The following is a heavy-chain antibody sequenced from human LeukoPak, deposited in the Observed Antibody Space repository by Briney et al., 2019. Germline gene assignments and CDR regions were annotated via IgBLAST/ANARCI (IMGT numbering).Heavy chain of an antibody. CDR1: GFTFSTYT. CDR2: VSSSGGTI. D-gene: IGHD2-2*01. J-gene: IGHJ6*03. V-gene: IGHV3-48*04. CDR3: ARVGTTNYYFYYMDV. Sequence: GGSLRLSCAASGFTFSTYTMDWVRQAPGKGLEWVSYVSSSGGTIYYADSVKGRFTISRDNAKNSLYLQMNSLRAEDTAVYYCARVGTTNYYFYYMDVWGKGTTVTVSS.